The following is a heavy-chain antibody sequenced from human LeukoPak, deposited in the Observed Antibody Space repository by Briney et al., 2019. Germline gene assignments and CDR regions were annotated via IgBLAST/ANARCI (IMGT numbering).Heavy chain of an antibody. J-gene: IGHJ4*02. Sequence: GGSLRLSCAASGFTFSSYGMHWVRQAPGEGLEWVAVISYDGSNKYYADSVKGRFTISRDNSKNTLYLQMNSLRAEDTAVYYCAKDGDGYNLFDYWGQGTLVTVSS. CDR1: GFTFSSYG. CDR2: ISYDGSNK. V-gene: IGHV3-30*18. CDR3: AKDGDGYNLFDY. D-gene: IGHD5-24*01.